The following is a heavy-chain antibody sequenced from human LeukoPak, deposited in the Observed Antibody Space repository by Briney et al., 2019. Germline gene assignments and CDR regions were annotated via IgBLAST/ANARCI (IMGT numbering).Heavy chain of an antibody. D-gene: IGHD3-16*01. CDR3: ADDLGH. CDR1: GFTFSRYA. V-gene: IGHV3-23*01. J-gene: IGHJ4*02. Sequence: GGSVRLSCAGCGFTFSRYAMSGVGQAAGKGVEGVSAISGSVGSTYYAGPVKARFTISRDNSKNTLYLQMNSLRAEDTAVYYCADDLGHWGQGTLVTVSS. CDR2: ISGSVGST.